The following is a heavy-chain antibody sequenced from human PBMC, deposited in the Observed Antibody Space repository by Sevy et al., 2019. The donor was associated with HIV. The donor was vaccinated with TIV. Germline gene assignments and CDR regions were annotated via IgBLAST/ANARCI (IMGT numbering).Heavy chain of an antibody. D-gene: IGHD4-17*01. Sequence: GGSLRLSCAASGFTFSSYAMHWVRQAPGKGLEWVSSISSGSDYIDYADSVKGRFTISRDNAKNSLYLQMNSLRAEDTAVYYCARDFYFGDYDHWFDPWGQGTLVTVSS. CDR3: ARDFYFGDYDHWFDP. CDR1: GFTFSSYA. J-gene: IGHJ5*02. CDR2: ISSGSDYI. V-gene: IGHV3-21*01.